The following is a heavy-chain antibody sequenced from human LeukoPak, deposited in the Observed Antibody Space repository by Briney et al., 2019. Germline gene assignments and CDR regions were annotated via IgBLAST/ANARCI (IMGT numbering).Heavy chain of an antibody. CDR1: EFTFSNYG. CDR2: ISGGGGGT. V-gene: IGHV3-23*01. CDR3: AKGQEPYYYDSSFDY. J-gene: IGHJ4*02. Sequence: PGGSLRLSCAASEFTFSNYGMSWVRQAPGKGKGLEWVSGISGGGGGTYYADSVKGRFTISRDNSKNTLYLQMNSLRAEDTAVYYCAKGQEPYYYDSSFDYWGQGTLVTVSS. D-gene: IGHD3-22*01.